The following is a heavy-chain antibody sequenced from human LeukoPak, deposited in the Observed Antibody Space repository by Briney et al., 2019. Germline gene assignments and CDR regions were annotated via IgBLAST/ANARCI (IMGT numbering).Heavy chain of an antibody. CDR1: GFTFSDYY. CDR3: ARGKVLRYFDWHTDAFDI. V-gene: IGHV3-69-1*01. CDR2: ISSSSTI. D-gene: IGHD3-9*01. J-gene: IGHJ3*02. Sequence: GGSLRLPCAASGFTFSDYYMNWVRQAPGKGLEWVSSISSSSTIYYADSVKGRFTISRDNAKNSLYLQMNSLRAEDTAVYYCARGKVLRYFDWHTDAFDIWGQGTMVTVSS.